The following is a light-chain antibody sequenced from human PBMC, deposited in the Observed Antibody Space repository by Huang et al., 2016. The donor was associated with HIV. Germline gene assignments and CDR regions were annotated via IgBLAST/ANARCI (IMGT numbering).Light chain of an antibody. CDR3: MQGMQLPFT. CDR2: EVS. Sequence: DIVMTQTPLSLSVAPGQPASISCNSTQNLLYIDGKTHLYWYLQKRGQPPHLLISEVSNRFSGVPDRFSGSGSGTHFTLTIVRVEAEDVAFYYCMQGMQLPFTFGQGTRLEIK. J-gene: IGKJ5*01. CDR1: QNLLYIDGKTH. V-gene: IGKV2D-29*01.